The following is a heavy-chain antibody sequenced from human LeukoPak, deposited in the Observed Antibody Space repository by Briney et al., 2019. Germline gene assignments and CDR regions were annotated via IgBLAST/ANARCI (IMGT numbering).Heavy chain of an antibody. J-gene: IGHJ4*02. D-gene: IGHD6-19*01. CDR2: IYGGGST. CDR1: GHRVSRNF. Sequence: GGSLRLSCAATGHRVSRNFMSWVRQAPGKGLEWVAVIYGGGSTYYADSVKGRFTISRDTPKNTLYLQMNSLRVEDTAVYYCASWPVGWYGEDSWGQGTLVTVSS. CDR3: ASWPVGWYGEDS. V-gene: IGHV3-53*01.